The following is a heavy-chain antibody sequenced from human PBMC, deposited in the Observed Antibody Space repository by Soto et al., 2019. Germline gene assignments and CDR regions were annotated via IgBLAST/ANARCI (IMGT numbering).Heavy chain of an antibody. J-gene: IGHJ3*02. CDR3: AGGCVDTAMVGAFDI. CDR1: GYTFTSYD. V-gene: IGHV1-8*01. D-gene: IGHD5-18*01. CDR2: MNHNSGNT. Sequence: ASVKVSCKASGYTFTSYDINWVRQATGQGLEWMGWMNHNSGNTGYAQKFQGRVTMTRNTSISTAYMELSSLRSEDSAVYYCAGGCVDTAMVGAFDIWGQGTMVTVSS.